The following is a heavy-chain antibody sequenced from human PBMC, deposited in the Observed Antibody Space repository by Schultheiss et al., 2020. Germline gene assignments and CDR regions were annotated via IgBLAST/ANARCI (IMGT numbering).Heavy chain of an antibody. J-gene: IGHJ4*02. V-gene: IGHV3-74*01. D-gene: IGHD3-22*01. CDR3: ARAVVPDYYDTSGYLDY. Sequence: GGSLRLSCAASAFTFSSYWMHWVRQAPGKGLVWVSRIRSDGSSTSYADSVEGRFTISRDNGKNTLYLQMNSVRAEDTAVYYCARAVVPDYYDTSGYLDYWGQGTLVTVSS. CDR2: IRSDGSST. CDR1: AFTFSSYW.